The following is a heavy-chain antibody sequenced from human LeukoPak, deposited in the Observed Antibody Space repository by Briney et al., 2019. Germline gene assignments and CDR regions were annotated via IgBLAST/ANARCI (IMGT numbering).Heavy chain of an antibody. D-gene: IGHD7-27*01. CDR1: GYTFSNY. CDR2: IAGDR. J-gene: IGHJ4*02. V-gene: IGHV1-18*01. CDR3: ARDFWNLYENNDSNRDFDN. Sequence: ASVKVSCKASGYTFSNYVSWVRQAPGQGLEWMAWIAGDRIYAPQFQGRLIISTDPSTSTAYMELRSLRSDDTAEYYCARDFWNLYENNDSNRDFDNWGQGTLLTVSS.